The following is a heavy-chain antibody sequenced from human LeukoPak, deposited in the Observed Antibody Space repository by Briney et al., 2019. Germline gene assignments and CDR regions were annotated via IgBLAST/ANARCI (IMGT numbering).Heavy chain of an antibody. D-gene: IGHD4-17*01. V-gene: IGHV3-30*03. Sequence: GRSLRLSCAASGFTFSSYGMHWVRQAPGKGLEWVAVISYDGSNKYYADSVKGRFTISRDNSKNTLYLQMNSLRAEDTAVYYCATYSTVTFYYWGQGTLVTVSS. CDR3: ATYSTVTFYY. J-gene: IGHJ4*02. CDR2: ISYDGSNK. CDR1: GFTFSSYG.